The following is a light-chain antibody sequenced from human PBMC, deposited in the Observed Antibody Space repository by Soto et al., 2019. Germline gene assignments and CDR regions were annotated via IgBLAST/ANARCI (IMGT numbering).Light chain of an antibody. CDR1: SSNIGSHA. CDR3: ATWDDSPSGVV. CDR2: SND. V-gene: IGLV1-44*01. J-gene: IGLJ3*02. Sequence: QSVLTQPPSASGTPGQRVSISCSGRSSNIGSHAVDWYQQLPGTAPKLLIYSNDQRPSEVPDRFSGSKSGTTASLAISGLQSEDEGDYFCATWDDSPSGVVFGGGTKLTVL.